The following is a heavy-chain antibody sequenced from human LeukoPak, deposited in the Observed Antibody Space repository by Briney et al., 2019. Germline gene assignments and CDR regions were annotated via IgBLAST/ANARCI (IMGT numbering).Heavy chain of an antibody. Sequence: GGSLRLSCAASGFTFSSYAMHWVRQAPGKGLEWVAVISYDGSNIYYADSVKGRFTISRDNSKNTLYLQVNSLRAEDTAVYYCARSPYSSGWYGYYFDYWGQGTLVTVSS. V-gene: IGHV3-30*04. D-gene: IGHD6-19*01. J-gene: IGHJ4*02. CDR1: GFTFSSYA. CDR3: ARSPYSSGWYGYYFDY. CDR2: ISYDGSNI.